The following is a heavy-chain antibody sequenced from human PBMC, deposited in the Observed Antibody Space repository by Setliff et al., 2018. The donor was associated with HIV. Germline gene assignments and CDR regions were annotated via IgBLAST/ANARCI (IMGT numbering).Heavy chain of an antibody. CDR2: IYYSGST. Sequence: SETLSLPCSVSGTSLSSSDFYWGWIRQPPGKGLEWIVYIYYSGSTKYNPSLKSRVTISVDTSKNQFYLKLTSVTAAATAVYYCARGTYYYETSGYHYHKTWAGTCFDYWGQGTLVTVSS. D-gene: IGHD3-22*01. CDR1: GTSLSSSDFY. V-gene: IGHV4-61*05. J-gene: IGHJ4*02. CDR3: ARGTYYYETSGYHYHKTWAGTCFDY.